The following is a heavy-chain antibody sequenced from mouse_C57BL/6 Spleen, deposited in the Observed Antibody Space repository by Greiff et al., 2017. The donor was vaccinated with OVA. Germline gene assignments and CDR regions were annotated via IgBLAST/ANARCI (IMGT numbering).Heavy chain of an antibody. CDR2: IYPGDGDT. CDR3: TRSTGYYGYFDA. J-gene: IGHJ1*03. V-gene: IGHV1-80*01. D-gene: IGHD3-2*01. CDR1: GYAFSSYW. Sequence: QVQLQQSGAELVKPGASVKISCKASGYAFSSYWMNWVKQRPGKGLEWIGQIYPGDGDTYYNGKFKGKATLTANKSSSTAYMQLSSRTSEDSAVYYYTRSTGYYGYFDAWGTGTTVTVSS.